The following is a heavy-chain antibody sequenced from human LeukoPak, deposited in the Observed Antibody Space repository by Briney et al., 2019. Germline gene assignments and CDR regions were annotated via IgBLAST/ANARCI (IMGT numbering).Heavy chain of an antibody. V-gene: IGHV1-69*13. CDR2: IIPIFGTA. CDR1: GGTFSSYA. CDR3: ASSPTPGSRSGYGMDV. J-gene: IGHJ6*04. Sequence: SVKVSCKAPGGTFSSYAISWVRQAPGQGLEWMGGIIPIFGTANYAQKFQGRVTITADESTSTAYMELSSLRSEDTAVYYCASSPTPGSRSGYGMDVWGKGTTVTVSS. D-gene: IGHD3-3*01.